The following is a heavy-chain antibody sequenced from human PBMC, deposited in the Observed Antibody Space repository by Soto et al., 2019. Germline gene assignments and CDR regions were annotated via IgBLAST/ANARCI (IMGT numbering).Heavy chain of an antibody. Sequence: QVQLVQSGAEVKKPGASVKVSCKASGYTFTSYAMHWVRQAPGQRLEWMGWINAGNGNTKYSQKFQGRVTITRDTSASTAYMELSSLRSKDTAVYYCARVGEPGEALFDYWGQGTLVTVSS. J-gene: IGHJ4*02. CDR3: ARVGEPGEALFDY. CDR2: INAGNGNT. D-gene: IGHD3-10*01. V-gene: IGHV1-3*01. CDR1: GYTFTSYA.